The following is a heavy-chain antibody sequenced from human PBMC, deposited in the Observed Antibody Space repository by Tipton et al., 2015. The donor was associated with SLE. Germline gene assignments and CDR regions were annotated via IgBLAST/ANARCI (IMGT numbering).Heavy chain of an antibody. CDR3: ARLLQQLPTGGGWFDP. CDR2: IYFTGAT. D-gene: IGHD6-13*01. J-gene: IGHJ5*02. CDR1: GGSITSTPYY. V-gene: IGHV4-39*07. Sequence: TLSLTCIVSGGSITSTPYYWAWIRQPPGKGPEWIGTIYFTGATYYNPALQSRVTISVDTSKNQFSLKLSSVTAADTAVYYCARLLQQLPTGGGWFDPWGQGTLVTVSS.